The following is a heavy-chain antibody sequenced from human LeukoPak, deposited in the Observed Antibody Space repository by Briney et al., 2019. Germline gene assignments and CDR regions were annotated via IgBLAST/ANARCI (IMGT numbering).Heavy chain of an antibody. Sequence: SETLSLTCTVSGGSISSYYWSWIRQPPGKGLEWIGYIYYSGSTNYNPSLKSRVTISVDTSKNQFSLKLSSVTAADTAVYYCARVSYDSSGSPKSFDYWGQGTLVTVSS. V-gene: IGHV4-59*12. CDR1: GGSISSYY. CDR2: IYYSGST. D-gene: IGHD3-22*01. CDR3: ARVSYDSSGSPKSFDY. J-gene: IGHJ4*02.